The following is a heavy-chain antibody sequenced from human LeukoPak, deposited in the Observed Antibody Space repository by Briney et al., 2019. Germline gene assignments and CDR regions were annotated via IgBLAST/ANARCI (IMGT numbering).Heavy chain of an antibody. V-gene: IGHV3-23*01. D-gene: IGHD2-8*02. CDR1: GFTLSSYA. CDR3: AKGVFAKPGAL. Sequence: GGSLRLSCAASGFTLSSYAMTWFRQAPGKGLEWVSTITGGGGSTYYADSVKGRFTISRDNSKDTLYLLMNSLRAEDTAVYYCAKGVFAKPGALWGQGTLVTVSS. J-gene: IGHJ4*02. CDR2: ITGGGGST.